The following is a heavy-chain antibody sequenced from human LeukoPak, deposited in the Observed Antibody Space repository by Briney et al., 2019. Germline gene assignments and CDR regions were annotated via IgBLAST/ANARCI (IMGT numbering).Heavy chain of an antibody. D-gene: IGHD3-22*01. Sequence: SETLSLTCTVSGGPISRTSYYRDWIRQSPGKGLEWIGGVHYSGGTYYNPSLKSRVTISVDTSTNQFSLKLSSVTAVDTAVYYCARARVVITPLEFDYWGQGTLVTVSS. CDR3: ARARVVITPLEFDY. CDR1: GGPISRTSYY. J-gene: IGHJ4*02. CDR2: VHYSGGT. V-gene: IGHV4-39*01.